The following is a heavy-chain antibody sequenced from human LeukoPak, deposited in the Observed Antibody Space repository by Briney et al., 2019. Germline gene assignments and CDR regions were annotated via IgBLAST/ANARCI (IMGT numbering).Heavy chain of an antibody. D-gene: IGHD6-19*01. CDR1: GFTFSTYD. Sequence: GGSLRLSCAASGFTFSTYDMHWVRQATGKGPEWVSGTGTTGDTYYPGSVKGRFTISRDDVKNSLYLQMNSLRAGDTAVYFCARGRPGSGWGTLAFDIWGQGTMVTVSS. CDR2: TGTTGDT. CDR3: ARGRPGSGWGTLAFDI. V-gene: IGHV3-13*01. J-gene: IGHJ3*02.